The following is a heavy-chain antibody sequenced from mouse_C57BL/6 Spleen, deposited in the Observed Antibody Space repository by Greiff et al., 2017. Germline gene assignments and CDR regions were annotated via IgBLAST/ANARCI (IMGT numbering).Heavy chain of an antibody. Sequence: DVQLVESGPGLVKPSQSLSLTCSVTGYSITSGYYWNWIRQFPGNKLEWMGYISYDGSNNYNPSLKNRISITRDTSKNQFFLKLNSVTTEDTATYYCVGTTVVATPYYFDYWGQGTTLTVSS. CDR2: ISYDGSN. J-gene: IGHJ2*01. D-gene: IGHD1-1*01. V-gene: IGHV3-6*01. CDR3: VGTTVVATPYYFDY. CDR1: GYSITSGYY.